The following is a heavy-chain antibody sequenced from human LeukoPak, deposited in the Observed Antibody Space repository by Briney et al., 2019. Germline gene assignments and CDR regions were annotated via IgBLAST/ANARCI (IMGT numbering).Heavy chain of an antibody. V-gene: IGHV3-7*03. Sequence: GGSLRLSCAASGFTFSSYWMNWARQAPGKGLEWVASINHNGNVNYYVDSVKGRFTISRDNAKNSLYLQMNSLKIEDTAVYYCTTDLGTYYHGSQRLIPIDYWGQGTLVTVSS. J-gene: IGHJ4*02. CDR3: TTDLGTYYHGSQRLIPIDY. CDR1: GFTFSSYW. D-gene: IGHD3-10*01. CDR2: INHNGNVN.